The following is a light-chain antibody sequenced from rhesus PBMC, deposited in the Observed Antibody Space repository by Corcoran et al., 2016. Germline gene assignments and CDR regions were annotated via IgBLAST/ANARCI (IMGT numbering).Light chain of an antibody. CDR1: QGISSW. CDR2: KAS. J-gene: IGKJ4*01. Sequence: DIQMTQSPSSLSASVGDKVTITCRARQGISSWLAWYQQKPGKAPKRLNYKASSLQSGVPSRFSGRGSGTVFTLTIGGLQPEDFATYYCLRYSRSPLPFGGGTKVELK. V-gene: IGKV1-22*01. CDR3: LRYSRSPLP.